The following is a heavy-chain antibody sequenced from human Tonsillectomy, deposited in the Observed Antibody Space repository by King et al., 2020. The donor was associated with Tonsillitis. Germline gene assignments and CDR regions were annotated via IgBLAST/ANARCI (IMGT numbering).Heavy chain of an antibody. D-gene: IGHD6-19*01. J-gene: IGHJ3*02. CDR2: ISSNGGST. Sequence: VQLVESGGGLVQPGGSLRLSCAASGFTFSSYAMHWVRQAPGKGLEYVSAISSNGGSTYYANSVKGRFTISRDNSKNTLYLQMGSLRAEDMAVYYCARDRGSGWLDAFDIWGQGTMVTVSS. V-gene: IGHV3-64*01. CDR1: GFTFSSYA. CDR3: ARDRGSGWLDAFDI.